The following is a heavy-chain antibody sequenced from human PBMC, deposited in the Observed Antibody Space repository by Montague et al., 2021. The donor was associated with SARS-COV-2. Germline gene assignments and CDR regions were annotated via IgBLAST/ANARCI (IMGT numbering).Heavy chain of an antibody. Sequence: SETLSLTCTVTGGPISGSSYYWGWIRQPPGKGLEWIASVYYSGNTYYXXCLKSRVTISVDTSKNQFSLKLNSVTAADTALYYCARREYSYGWGDWGQGTLVTASS. CDR2: VYYSGNT. V-gene: IGHV4-39*01. CDR3: ARREYSYGWGD. J-gene: IGHJ4*02. D-gene: IGHD5-12*01. CDR1: GGPISGSSYY.